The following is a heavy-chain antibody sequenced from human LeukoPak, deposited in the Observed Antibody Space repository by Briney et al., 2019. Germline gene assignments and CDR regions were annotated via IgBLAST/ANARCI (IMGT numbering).Heavy chain of an antibody. CDR2: IYHSGST. Sequence: PSETPSLTCAVSGYSISSGYYWGWIRQPPGKGLEWIGSIYHSGSTYYNPSLKSRVTISVDTSKNQFSLKLSSVTAAGTAVYYCARQSATAAYDYWGQGTLVTVSS. V-gene: IGHV4-38-2*01. CDR3: ARQSATAAYDY. D-gene: IGHD6-13*01. CDR1: GYSISSGYY. J-gene: IGHJ4*02.